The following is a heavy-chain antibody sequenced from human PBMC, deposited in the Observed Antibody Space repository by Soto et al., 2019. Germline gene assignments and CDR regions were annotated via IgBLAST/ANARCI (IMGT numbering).Heavy chain of an antibody. CDR2: ISYDGSNK. V-gene: IGHV3-30*18. D-gene: IGHD3-10*01. J-gene: IGHJ4*02. CDR3: AKDRAYYYGSGSYYMSY. Sequence: PGGSLRLSCAASGFTFSSYGMHWVRQAPGKGLEWVAVISYDGSNKYYADSVKGRFTISRDNSKNTLYLQMNSLRAEDTAVYYCAKDRAYYYGSGSYYMSYWGQGTLVTVSS. CDR1: GFTFSSYG.